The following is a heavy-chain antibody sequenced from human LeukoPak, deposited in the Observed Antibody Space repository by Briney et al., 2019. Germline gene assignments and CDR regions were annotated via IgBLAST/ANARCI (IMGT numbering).Heavy chain of an antibody. CDR1: GGSISSYY. Sequence: SETLSLTCTVSGGSISSYYWSWIRQPPGKGLEWIGYIYYSGSTNYNPSLKSRVTISVDTSKNQFSLKLSSVTAADTAVYYCARGRNGYDWLLNDYWGQGTLVTVSS. J-gene: IGHJ4*02. D-gene: IGHD3-9*01. CDR3: ARGRNGYDWLLNDY. V-gene: IGHV4-59*01. CDR2: IYYSGST.